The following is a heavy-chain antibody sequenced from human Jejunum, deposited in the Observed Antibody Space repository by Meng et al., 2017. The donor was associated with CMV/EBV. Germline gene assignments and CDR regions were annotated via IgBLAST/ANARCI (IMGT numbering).Heavy chain of an antibody. CDR1: SFRGYY. J-gene: IGHJ4*02. CDR2: IDHSGST. D-gene: IGHD6-19*01. Sequence: SFRGYYWDWVRQPPRKGLEWIGKIDHSGSTNNSPSLRSRVTISVDASESQFSLRLSSVTAADTAIYYCAREYREPGIAVTGADIDYWGQGTLVTVSS. V-gene: IGHV4-34*01. CDR3: AREYREPGIAVTGADIDY.